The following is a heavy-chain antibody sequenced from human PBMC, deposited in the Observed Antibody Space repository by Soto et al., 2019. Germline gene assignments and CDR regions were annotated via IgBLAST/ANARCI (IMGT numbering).Heavy chain of an antibody. CDR3: ASVLKLERGTSEYDY. D-gene: IGHD1-1*01. CDR2: IWYDGSNK. J-gene: IGHJ4*02. V-gene: IGHV3-33*01. Sequence: ALRLSCAASGFTFSSYGMHWVRQAPGKGLEWVAVIWYDGSNKYYADSVKGRFTISRDNSKNTLYLQMNSLRAEDTAVYYCASVLKLERGTSEYDYWGQGTLVTVSS. CDR1: GFTFSSYG.